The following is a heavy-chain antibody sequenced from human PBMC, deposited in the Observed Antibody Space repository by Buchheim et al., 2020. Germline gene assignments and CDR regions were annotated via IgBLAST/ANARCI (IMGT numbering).Heavy chain of an antibody. CDR3: ARVGGGGGSYAVGDY. CDR1: GGSISSSSYY. V-gene: IGHV4-39*01. J-gene: IGHJ4*02. D-gene: IGHD1-26*01. CDR2: IYYSGST. Sequence: QLQLQESGPGLVKPSETLSLTCTVSGGSISSSSYYWGWIRQPPGKGLEWIGSIYYSGSTYYNPSLKSRVTISVDTSKNQFSLKLSSVTAADTAVYYCARVGGGGGSYAVGDYWGQGTL.